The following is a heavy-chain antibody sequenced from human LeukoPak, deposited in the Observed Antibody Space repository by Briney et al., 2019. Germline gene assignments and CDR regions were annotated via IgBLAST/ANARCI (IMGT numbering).Heavy chain of an antibody. J-gene: IGHJ4*02. V-gene: IGHV3-74*01. CDR3: ASLDPFDY. CDR1: GFTFRSYD. CDR2: INSDGTKT. Sequence: GGSLRLSCAVSGFTFRSYDMHWVRLTPGKGLTWVSRINSDGTKTDYADSVKGRFTISRDNGKNTLYLQMNSLRAEDTAIYYCASLDPFDYWGQGTLVTVSS.